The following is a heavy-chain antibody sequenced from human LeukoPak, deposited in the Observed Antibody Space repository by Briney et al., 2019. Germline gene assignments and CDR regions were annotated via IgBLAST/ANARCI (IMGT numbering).Heavy chain of an antibody. D-gene: IGHD6-13*01. V-gene: IGHV4-59*12. Sequence: SETLSLTCTVSGGSISSYYWSWIRQPPGKGLEWIGYIYYSGSTYYNPSLKSRVTISVDKSKNQFSLKLSSVTAADTAVYYCARGSSSWYYFDYWGQGTLVTVSS. CDR3: ARGSSSWYYFDY. CDR2: IYYSGST. CDR1: GGSISSYY. J-gene: IGHJ4*02.